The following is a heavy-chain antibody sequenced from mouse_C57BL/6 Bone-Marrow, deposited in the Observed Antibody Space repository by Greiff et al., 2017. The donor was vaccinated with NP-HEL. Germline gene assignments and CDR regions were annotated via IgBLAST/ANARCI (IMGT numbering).Heavy chain of an antibody. CDR3: ARRIYYGNMYD. J-gene: IGHJ4*01. CDR2: IHPNSGST. CDR1: GYTFTSYW. V-gene: IGHV1-64*01. Sequence: QVQLQQPGAELVKPGASVKLSCKASGYTFTSYWMHWVKQRPGQGLEWIGMIHPNSGSTNYNEKFKSKATLTVDKSSSTAYMQLRSLTSEDSAVYYCARRIYYGNMYDWGQGTSVTVAS. D-gene: IGHD2-1*01.